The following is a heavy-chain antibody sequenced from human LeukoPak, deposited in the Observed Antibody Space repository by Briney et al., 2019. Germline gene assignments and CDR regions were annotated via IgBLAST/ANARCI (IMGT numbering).Heavy chain of an antibody. CDR3: ARVADYSNSAHADY. CDR1: GFTFSSYG. Sequence: GGSLRLSCAASGFTFSSYGMHWVRQAPGKGLEWVAFIWYDGSNKNYADSVKGRFTISRDNSKNTLYLQMNSLRAEDTAVYYCARVADYSNSAHADYWGQGTLVTVSS. CDR2: IWYDGSNK. D-gene: IGHD4-4*01. J-gene: IGHJ4*02. V-gene: IGHV3-33*01.